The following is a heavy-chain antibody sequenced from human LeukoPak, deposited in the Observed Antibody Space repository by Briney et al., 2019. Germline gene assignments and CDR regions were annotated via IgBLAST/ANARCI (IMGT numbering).Heavy chain of an antibody. CDR3: ARQNNFDFWSGFFDY. V-gene: IGHV4-61*02. CDR1: GGSIRSESYY. Sequence: SQTLSLTCSVSGGSIRSESYYWSWIRQPAGKGLEWIGRIYSSGSSKFNPSLKSRVTISVDTSKNQFSLNLSSVTAADTAVYYCARQNNFDFWSGFFDYWGLGALVTVSS. D-gene: IGHD3-3*01. J-gene: IGHJ4*02. CDR2: IYSSGSS.